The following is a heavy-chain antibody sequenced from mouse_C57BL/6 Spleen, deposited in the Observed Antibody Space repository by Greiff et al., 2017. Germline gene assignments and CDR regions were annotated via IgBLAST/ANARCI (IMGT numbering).Heavy chain of an antibody. Sequence: VQGVESGAELVRPGASVTLSCKASGYTFTDYEMHWVKQTPVHGLEWIGAIDPETGGTAYNQKFKGKAILTADKSSSTAYMELRSLTSEDSAVYYGLPRCYAMDYWGQGTSVTVSS. CDR2: IDPETGGT. CDR3: LPRCYAMDY. CDR1: GYTFTDYE. J-gene: IGHJ4*01. D-gene: IGHD2-2*01. V-gene: IGHV1-15*01.